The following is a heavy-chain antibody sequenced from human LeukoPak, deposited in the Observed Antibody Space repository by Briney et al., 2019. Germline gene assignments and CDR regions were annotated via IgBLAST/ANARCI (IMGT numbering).Heavy chain of an antibody. CDR2: INPNSGGT. CDR3: AKGDEGYCSSTSCYTFDY. J-gene: IGHJ4*02. CDR1: GYTFTGYY. V-gene: IGHV1-2*02. Sequence: ASVKVSCKASGYTFTGYYMHWVRQAPGQGLEWMGWINPNSGGTNYAQKFQGRVTMTRDTSISTAYMELNSLRAEDTAVYYCAKGDEGYCSSTSCYTFDYWGQGTLVTVSS. D-gene: IGHD2-2*02.